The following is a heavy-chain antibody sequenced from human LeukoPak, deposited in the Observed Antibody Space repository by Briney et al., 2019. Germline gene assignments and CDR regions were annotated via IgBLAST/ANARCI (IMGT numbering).Heavy chain of an antibody. CDR3: AKAHDSQQGY. CDR2: IYYSGST. D-gene: IGHD3-22*01. J-gene: IGHJ4*02. V-gene: IGHV4-59*08. Sequence: SETLSLTCTVSGGSISSYYWSWIRQPPGKGLEWIGYIYYSGSTNYNPSLKSRVTISVDTSKNQFSLKLSSVTAADTAVYYCAKAHDSQQGYWGQGTLVTVSS. CDR1: GGSISSYY.